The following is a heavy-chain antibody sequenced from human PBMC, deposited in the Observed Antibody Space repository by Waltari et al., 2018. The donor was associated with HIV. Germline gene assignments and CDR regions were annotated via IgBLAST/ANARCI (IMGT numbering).Heavy chain of an antibody. J-gene: IGHJ4*02. CDR1: GGSISSYY. V-gene: IGHV4-59*01. CDR2: IYYSGST. Sequence: QVQLQESGPGLVKPSETLSLPCTVSGGSISSYYWSWIRQPTGKGLVWIGYIYYSGSTNYNPSLKSRVTISVDTSKNQFSLKLSSVTAADTAVYYCASYGGNSAFDYWGQGTLVTVSS. D-gene: IGHD4-17*01. CDR3: ASYGGNSAFDY.